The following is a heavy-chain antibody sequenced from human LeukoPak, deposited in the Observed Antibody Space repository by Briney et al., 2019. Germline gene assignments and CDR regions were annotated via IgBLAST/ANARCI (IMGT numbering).Heavy chain of an antibody. Sequence: GEPLRISCKGSGYSFTIHWIGWVPKLPGKALEWRGIIYPGDSDTRYSPSFQGQVTISADKSISTAYLQWSSLKASDTAMYYCARRYCSGGSCYVDVWGKGTTVTVSS. J-gene: IGHJ6*03. CDR1: GYSFTIHW. CDR2: IYPGDSDT. CDR3: ARRYCSGGSCYVDV. D-gene: IGHD2-15*01. V-gene: IGHV5-51*01.